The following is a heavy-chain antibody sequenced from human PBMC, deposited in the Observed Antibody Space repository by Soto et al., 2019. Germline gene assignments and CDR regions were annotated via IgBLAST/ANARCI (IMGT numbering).Heavy chain of an antibody. CDR3: ARDPDYGDYWGYFFDS. D-gene: IGHD4-17*01. V-gene: IGHV1-2*02. J-gene: IGHJ4*02. Sequence: ASVKVSCKTSGYTFAAYYIHWIRQAPGQGLEWMGWINPTSGGTVYAQNFQDRVTMTRDTSISTAYMELRRLNSDDTAVYYCARDPDYGDYWGYFFDSWAREPRSPS. CDR2: INPTSGGT. CDR1: GYTFAAYY.